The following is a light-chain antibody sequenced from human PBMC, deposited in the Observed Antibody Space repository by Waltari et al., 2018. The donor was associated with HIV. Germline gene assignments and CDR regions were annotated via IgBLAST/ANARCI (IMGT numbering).Light chain of an antibody. CDR3: AAWDDSLNGYV. Sequence: QSVLTQPPSASGTPGQRVTISCSGSSYNIGSNSVNWYQQLPGTAPKLLIYGDDQRPSGVPDRFSGSKSGTSASLAISGPQSEDEAVYFCAAWDDSLNGYVFGAGTKVTVL. V-gene: IGLV1-44*01. CDR2: GDD. CDR1: SYNIGSNS. J-gene: IGLJ1*01.